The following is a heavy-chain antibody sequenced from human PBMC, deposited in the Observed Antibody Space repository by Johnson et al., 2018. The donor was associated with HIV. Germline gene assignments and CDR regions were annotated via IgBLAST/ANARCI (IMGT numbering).Heavy chain of an antibody. Sequence: VQLVESGGGLIQPGGSLRLSCAASGFTFSSYAMHWVRQAPGKGLEWVAVISYDGSNKYYADSVKGRFTISRDNSKNTLYLQMNSLRAEDTAVYYCARGPGYNYNYGAFDMWGQGTTVTASS. CDR2: ISYDGSNK. V-gene: IGHV3-30*04. CDR3: ARGPGYNYNYGAFDM. D-gene: IGHD5-24*01. J-gene: IGHJ3*02. CDR1: GFTFSSYA.